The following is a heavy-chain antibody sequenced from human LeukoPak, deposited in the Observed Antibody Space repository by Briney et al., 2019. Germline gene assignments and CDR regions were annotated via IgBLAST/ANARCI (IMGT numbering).Heavy chain of an antibody. D-gene: IGHD2-2*01. Sequence: KFQGRVTITRDTSASTAYMELSSLRSEDTAVYYCAREDCSSTSCYFYFQHWGQGTLATVSS. J-gene: IGHJ1*01. CDR3: AREDCSSTSCYFYFQH. V-gene: IGHV1-3*01.